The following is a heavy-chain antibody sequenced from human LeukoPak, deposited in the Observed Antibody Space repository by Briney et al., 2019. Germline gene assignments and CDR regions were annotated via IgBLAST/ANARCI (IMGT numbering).Heavy chain of an antibody. D-gene: IGHD3-10*01. Sequence: GGSLRLSCAASGFTFSSYGMSWVRQAPGKGLEWVSAISGSGGSTYYADSVKGRFTISRDNSKNTLYLQMNSLRAEDTAVYYCAKDMLLWFGEGYFDYWGQGTLVTVSS. CDR3: AKDMLLWFGEGYFDY. V-gene: IGHV3-23*01. J-gene: IGHJ4*02. CDR2: ISGSGGST. CDR1: GFTFSSYG.